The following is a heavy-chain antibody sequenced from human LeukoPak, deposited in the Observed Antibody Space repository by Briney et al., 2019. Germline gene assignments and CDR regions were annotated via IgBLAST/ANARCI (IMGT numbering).Heavy chain of an antibody. Sequence: ASVKVSCKASGYTFTGYYMHWVRQAPGEGLEWMGWINPNSGGTNYAQKFQGRVTMTRDPSISTAYMELSRPRSDDTAVYYCARFPPLTGSNWFDPWGQGTLVTVSS. CDR3: ARFPPLTGSNWFDP. D-gene: IGHD1-20*01. J-gene: IGHJ5*02. V-gene: IGHV1-2*02. CDR1: GYTFTGYY. CDR2: INPNSGGT.